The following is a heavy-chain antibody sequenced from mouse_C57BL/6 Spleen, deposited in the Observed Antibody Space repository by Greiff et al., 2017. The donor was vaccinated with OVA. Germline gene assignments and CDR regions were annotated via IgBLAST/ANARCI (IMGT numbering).Heavy chain of an antibody. J-gene: IGHJ2*01. V-gene: IGHV5-16*01. Sequence: EVHLVESEGGLVQPGSSMKLSCTASGFTFSDYYMAWVRQVPEKGLEWVANINYDGSSTYYLDSLKSRFIISRDNAKNILYLQMSSLKSEDTATYYCARSYGSSYIDYWGQGTTLTVSS. CDR2: INYDGSST. D-gene: IGHD1-1*01. CDR3: ARSYGSSYIDY. CDR1: GFTFSDYY.